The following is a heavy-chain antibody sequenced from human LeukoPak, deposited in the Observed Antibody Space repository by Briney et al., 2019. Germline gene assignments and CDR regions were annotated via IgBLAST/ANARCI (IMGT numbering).Heavy chain of an antibody. CDR2: ISTSGST. CDR1: GGSITNYD. J-gene: IGHJ4*02. D-gene: IGHD3-22*01. V-gene: IGHV4-4*07. Sequence: SETLSLTCIVSGGSITNYDWIWIRQPAGKGLERDGRISTSGSTTYNPSLKSRVTMSVDTSKKWVSLRLSSVIAADTAVYYCARAPSSGTYYYFAYWGQGTLVTVSS. CDR3: ARAPSSGTYYYFAY.